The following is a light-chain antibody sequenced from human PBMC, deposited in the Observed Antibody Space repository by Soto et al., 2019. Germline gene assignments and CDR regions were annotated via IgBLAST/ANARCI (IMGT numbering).Light chain of an antibody. V-gene: IGKV3-15*01. CDR1: QSVRSN. CDR2: AAS. J-gene: IGKJ1*01. Sequence: IVMTQSPSTLSVSPGEWATLSCRASQSVRSNLAWYQQRPGQAPRLLIYAASTRATGIPARFSGSGSGTEFTLIIDSLQSEDFAVYYCQQYNNWPRTFGQGTKADI. CDR3: QQYNNWPRT.